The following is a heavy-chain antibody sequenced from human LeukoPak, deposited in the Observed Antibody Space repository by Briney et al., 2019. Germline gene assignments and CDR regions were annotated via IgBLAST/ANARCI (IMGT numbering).Heavy chain of an antibody. CDR1: GFTFSSYA. V-gene: IGHV3-30-3*01. Sequence: PGRSLRLSCAAFGFTFSSYAMHWVRQAPGKGLEWVAVISYDGSNKYYADSVKGRFTISRDNSKNTLYLQMNSLRAEDTAVYYCTRAAGYYDSSGYPTRADAFDIWGQGTMVTVSS. D-gene: IGHD3-22*01. CDR3: TRAAGYYDSSGYPTRADAFDI. CDR2: ISYDGSNK. J-gene: IGHJ3*02.